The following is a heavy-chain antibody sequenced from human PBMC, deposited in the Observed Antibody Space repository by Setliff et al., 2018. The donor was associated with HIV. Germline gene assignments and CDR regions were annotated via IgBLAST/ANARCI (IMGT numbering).Heavy chain of an antibody. CDR2: IIFIFGTA. CDR3: ARDPVRAQKTYYDFWSGSYYYYYMDV. Sequence: SVKVSCKTSGGTLNSYAISWVRQAPGQGLEWMGRIIFIFGTANYAQKFRGRVTITADESTSTAYMELSSLRSEDTAMYYCARDPVRAQKTYYDFWSGSYYYYYMDVWGKGTTVTVSS. CDR1: GGTLNSYA. D-gene: IGHD3-3*01. V-gene: IGHV1-69*13. J-gene: IGHJ6*03.